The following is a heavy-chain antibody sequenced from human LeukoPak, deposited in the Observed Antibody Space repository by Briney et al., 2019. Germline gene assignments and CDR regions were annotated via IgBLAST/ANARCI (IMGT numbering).Heavy chain of an antibody. J-gene: IGHJ4*02. V-gene: IGHV1-2*02. D-gene: IGHD1-26*01. CDR2: INPKTGVT. CDR1: GYTFTDYY. Sequence: ASVTVSCKASGYTFTDYYLHWVRQAPGHGLEWMGWINPKTGVTKYAQNFQGRVTMTRDTSINTAYMEVSRLRSDDTAVFYCARDLAMYSPDLDYWGQGTLVTVSS. CDR3: ARDLAMYSPDLDY.